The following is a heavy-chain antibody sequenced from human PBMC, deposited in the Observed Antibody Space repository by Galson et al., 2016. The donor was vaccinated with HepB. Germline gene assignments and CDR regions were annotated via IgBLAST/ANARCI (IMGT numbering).Heavy chain of an antibody. J-gene: IGHJ4*02. V-gene: IGHV1-46*01. Sequence: SVKVSCKASGYTFTSYIMHWVRQAPGQGLEWMGIINPSGGSTKYAQKFQGRVTMTRDTSTSTVYVELSSLRSEDTAVYYCARAGGGNHRPLDYWGQGTLVTVSS. D-gene: IGHD4-23*01. CDR1: GYTFTSYI. CDR2: INPSGGST. CDR3: ARAGGGNHRPLDY.